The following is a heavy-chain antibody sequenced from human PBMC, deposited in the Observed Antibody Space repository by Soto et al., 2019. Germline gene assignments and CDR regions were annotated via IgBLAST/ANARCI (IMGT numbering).Heavy chain of an antibody. CDR1: GGSISSSSYY. D-gene: IGHD1-26*01. J-gene: IGHJ2*01. CDR3: ARQPIPSGSRWYFDL. CDR2: IYYSGST. Sequence: QLQLQESGPGLVKPSETLSLTCTVSGGSISSSSYYWGWIRQPPGKVLEWIGSIYYSGSTYYNPSLKSRVAISVDTSKNQFSLKLSSVAAADTAVYYCARQPIPSGSRWYFDLWGRGTLVTVSS. V-gene: IGHV4-39*01.